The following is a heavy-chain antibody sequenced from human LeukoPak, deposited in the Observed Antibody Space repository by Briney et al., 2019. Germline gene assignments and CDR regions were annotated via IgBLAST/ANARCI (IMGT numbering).Heavy chain of an antibody. D-gene: IGHD6-13*01. CDR2: INHSGST. J-gene: IGHJ5*02. Sequence: PSETLSLTCAVYGGFFSGYYWSWIRQPPGKGLEWIGEINHSGSTNYNPSLKSRVTISVDTSKNQFSLELSSVTAADTAVYYCARQSSWFDPWGQGTLVTVSS. V-gene: IGHV4-34*01. CDR3: ARQSSWFDP. CDR1: GGFFSGYY.